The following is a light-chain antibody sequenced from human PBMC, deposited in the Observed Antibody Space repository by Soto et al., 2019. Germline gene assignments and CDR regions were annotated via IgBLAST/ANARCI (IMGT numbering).Light chain of an antibody. V-gene: IGLV1-51*01. CDR1: NSNIGNNY. Sequence: VLTQPPSVSAAPGQRVTISCSGSNSNIGNNYVSWYQQLPGTAPKLLIYDNNKRPSGIPDRFSGSKSGTSATLDITGLQTGDEADYYCGSWDSSLSAYVFGTGTKVTVL. CDR2: DNN. CDR3: GSWDSSLSAYV. J-gene: IGLJ1*01.